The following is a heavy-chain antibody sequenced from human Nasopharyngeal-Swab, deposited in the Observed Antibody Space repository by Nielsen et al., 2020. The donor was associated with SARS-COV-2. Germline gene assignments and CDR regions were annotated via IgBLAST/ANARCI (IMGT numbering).Heavy chain of an antibody. V-gene: IGHV3-11*06. CDR2: ISSSSSYT. CDR3: ARRGGYCSGGSCYDWFDP. D-gene: IGHD2-15*01. J-gene: IGHJ5*02. CDR1: GFTFSDYY. Sequence: GESLKISCAASGFTFSDYYMSWIRQAPGKGLEWVSYISSSSSYTNYADSVKGRFTISRDNAKNSLYLQMNSLRAEDTAVYYCARRGGYCSGGSCYDWFDPWAREPWSPSPQ.